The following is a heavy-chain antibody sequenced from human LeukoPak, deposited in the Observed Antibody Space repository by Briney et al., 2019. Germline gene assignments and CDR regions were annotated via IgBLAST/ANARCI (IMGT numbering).Heavy chain of an antibody. CDR1: GGSISSYY. J-gene: IGHJ5*02. CDR3: ARDMIYYDSSGYYDWFDP. V-gene: IGHV4-59*01. CDR2: IYYSGST. D-gene: IGHD3-22*01. Sequence: PSETLSLTCTVSGGSISSYYWGWLRQPPGKVWGWIGCIYYSGSTNYNPSLKSRVTISVDTSKNQFSLKLSSVTAADTAVYYCARDMIYYDSSGYYDWFDPWGQGTLVTVSS.